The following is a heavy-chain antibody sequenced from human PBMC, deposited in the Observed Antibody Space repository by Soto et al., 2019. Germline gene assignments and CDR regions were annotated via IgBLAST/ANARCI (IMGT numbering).Heavy chain of an antibody. J-gene: IGHJ6*02. CDR2: ISSCSSYI. Sequence: GGSLRLSCAASGFTFSSYSMNWVRQAPGKGLEWVSSISSCSSYIYYADSVTGRFTISRDNAKNSLHLQMNSLRAEDTAVYYCAQENYGMDVWGQGTTVTVSS. V-gene: IGHV3-21*01. CDR3: AQENYGMDV. CDR1: GFTFSSYS.